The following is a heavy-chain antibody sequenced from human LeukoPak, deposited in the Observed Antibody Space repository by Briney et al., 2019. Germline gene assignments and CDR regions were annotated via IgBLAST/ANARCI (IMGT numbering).Heavy chain of an antibody. D-gene: IGHD3-22*01. Sequence: TPGESLKISCKGSGYSFTSYWIGWVRQMPGKGLEWMGIIYPGDSDTRYSPPFQGQVTISADKSISTAYLQWSSLKASDTAVYYCASTSLTYYYDSSGYLDAFDIWGQGTAVTVSS. CDR2: IYPGDSDT. J-gene: IGHJ3*02. CDR3: ASTSLTYYYDSSGYLDAFDI. CDR1: GYSFTSYW. V-gene: IGHV5-51*01.